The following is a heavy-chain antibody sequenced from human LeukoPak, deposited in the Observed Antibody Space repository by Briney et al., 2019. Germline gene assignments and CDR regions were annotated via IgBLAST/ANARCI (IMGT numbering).Heavy chain of an antibody. V-gene: IGHV4-31*03. Sequence: SVTVSLTCIVSGGSISSGGYFWSSIRQHPGKGGEWIGYICYSGSAYYNPSLKSRVTISVDASKSQFTLQLSSVTAADTAVYYWPRGPHYELLTGYNWYFDLWGRGTLVTVSS. CDR3: PRGPHYELLTGYNWYFDL. CDR1: GGSISSGGYF. CDR2: ICYSGSA. D-gene: IGHD3-9*01. J-gene: IGHJ2*01.